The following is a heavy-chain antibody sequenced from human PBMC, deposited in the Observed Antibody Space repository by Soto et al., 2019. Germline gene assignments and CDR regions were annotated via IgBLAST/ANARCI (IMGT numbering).Heavy chain of an antibody. Sequence: ISGEGCGWTDATYWWGWVHQKPGKGLEWMGIVYPGDSDIRYTPSFEGQVTISADKSINTAYLQWSSLKASDTAMYYWARGGQDNSAYFDLWGHGTLVPGFS. CDR1: GWTDATYW. D-gene: IGHD1-1*01. J-gene: IGHJ4*01. CDR2: VYPGDSDI. V-gene: IGHV5-51*07. CDR3: ARGGQDNSAYFDL.